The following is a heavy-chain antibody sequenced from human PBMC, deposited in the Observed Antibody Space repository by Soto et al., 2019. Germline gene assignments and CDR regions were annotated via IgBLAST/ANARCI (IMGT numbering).Heavy chain of an antibody. J-gene: IGHJ6*02. D-gene: IGHD6-25*01. V-gene: IGHV3-21*01. Sequence: GWSLRPSCSASVFTCSSYSMNWFRQAPGKGLEWVSSISSSSSYIYYADSVKGRFTISRDNAKNSLYLQMNSLRAEDTAVYYCARDSGPDYYGMDVWGQGTTVTVSS. CDR1: VFTCSSYS. CDR3: ARDSGPDYYGMDV. CDR2: ISSSSSYI.